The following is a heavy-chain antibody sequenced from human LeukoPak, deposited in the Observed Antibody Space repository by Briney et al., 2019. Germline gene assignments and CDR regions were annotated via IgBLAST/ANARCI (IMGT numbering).Heavy chain of an antibody. CDR1: GGSISSSDYY. Sequence: SETLSLTCTVSGGSISSSDYYWSWIRQPPGKGLEWIGYIYYSGSTYYNPSLKSRVTISVDTSKNQFSLKLSSVTAADTAVYYCARTHGDLYYGMDVWGQGTTVTVSS. J-gene: IGHJ6*02. CDR2: IYYSGST. V-gene: IGHV4-30-4*01. CDR3: ARTHGDLYYGMDV. D-gene: IGHD4-17*01.